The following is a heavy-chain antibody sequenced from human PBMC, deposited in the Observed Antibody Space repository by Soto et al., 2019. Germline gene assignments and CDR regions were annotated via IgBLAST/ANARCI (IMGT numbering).Heavy chain of an antibody. CDR1: RFAFLSYP. Sequence: GGSLKLSSPPTRFAFLSYPSSWVPQAPWLGLEWVSAFSGSGGSTYSADSVKGRFPTSRDNSKNTLYLQMNSLRAEDTAVYYCAKGVLPAATPPGGDYYYSYGMDVWGQGTTVTASS. D-gene: IGHD2-2*01. CDR2: FSGSGGST. V-gene: IGHV3-23*01. CDR3: AKGVLPAATPPGGDYYYSYGMDV. J-gene: IGHJ6*02.